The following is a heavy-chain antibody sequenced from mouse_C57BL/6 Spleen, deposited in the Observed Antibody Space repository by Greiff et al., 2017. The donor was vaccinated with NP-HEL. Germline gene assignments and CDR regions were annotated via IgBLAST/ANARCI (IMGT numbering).Heavy chain of an antibody. CDR3: ARRSSNYELHYLDY. CDR2: IYPGDGDT. D-gene: IGHD2-5*01. J-gene: IGHJ2*01. CDR1: GYAFSSYW. Sequence: QVQLQQSGAELVKPGASVKISCKASGYAFSSYWMNWVKQRPGKGLEWIGQIYPGDGDTNYNGKFKGKATLTADKSSSTAYMQLSSLTSEDSAVYFCARRSSNYELHYLDYWGQGTTLTVSS. V-gene: IGHV1-80*01.